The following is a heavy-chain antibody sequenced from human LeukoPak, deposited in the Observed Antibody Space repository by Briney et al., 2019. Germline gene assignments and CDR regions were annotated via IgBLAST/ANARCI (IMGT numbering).Heavy chain of an antibody. J-gene: IGHJ5*02. V-gene: IGHV3-66*01. CDR1: GFSVRSNY. CDR2: IHGGGTT. D-gene: IGHD6-19*01. CDR3: VKSYSGWTGQS. Sequence: GGSLRLSCAASGFSVRSNYMSWLRQAPGKRLESVAVIHGGGTTLYADSVKGRFTISRDDSKNTLSLQMNSLRDEDTALYYCVKSYSGWTGQSWGQGTQVTVSS.